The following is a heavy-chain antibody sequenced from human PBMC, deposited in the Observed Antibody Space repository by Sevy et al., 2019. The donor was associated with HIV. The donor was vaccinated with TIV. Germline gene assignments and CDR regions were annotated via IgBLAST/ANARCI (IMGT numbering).Heavy chain of an antibody. V-gene: IGHV5-51*01. CDR2: IYPGDSDT. D-gene: IGHD2-8*01. Sequence: GESLKISCKGSGYSFTSYWIGWVRQMPGKGLEWMGIIYPGDSDTRYSPSFQGQVTISADKSISTAYLQWSSLKASDTAMYYCARRYCTNGVCFSCFDYWGQGTLVTFSS. CDR1: GYSFTSYW. CDR3: ARRYCTNGVCFSCFDY. J-gene: IGHJ4*02.